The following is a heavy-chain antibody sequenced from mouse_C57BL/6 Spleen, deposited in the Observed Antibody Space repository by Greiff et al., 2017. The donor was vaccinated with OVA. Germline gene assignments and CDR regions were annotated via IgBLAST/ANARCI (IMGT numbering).Heavy chain of an antibody. J-gene: IGHJ4*01. CDR2: IHPNSGST. Sequence: QVQLQQPGAELVKPGASVKLSCKASGYTFTSYWMHWVKQRPGQGLEWIGMIHPNSGSTNYNEKFKSKATLTVDKSSSTAYMQLSSLTSEEAAVYYCAITTVGGNAMDYWGQGTSVTVSS. D-gene: IGHD1-1*01. CDR1: GYTFTSYW. CDR3: AITTVGGNAMDY. V-gene: IGHV1-64*01.